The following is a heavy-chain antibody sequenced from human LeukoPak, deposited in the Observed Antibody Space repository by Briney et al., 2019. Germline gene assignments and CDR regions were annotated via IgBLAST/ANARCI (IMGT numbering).Heavy chain of an antibody. Sequence: ASVKVSCKASGYTFTSYDINWVRQATGQGLEWMGWMKPNSGNTGYAQKFQGRVTMTRNTSISTAYMELSSLRSEDTAVYYCARGWLVHDAFDIWGQGTMVTVSS. J-gene: IGHJ3*02. CDR3: ARGWLVHDAFDI. CDR1: GYTFTSYD. V-gene: IGHV1-8*01. D-gene: IGHD6-19*01. CDR2: MKPNSGNT.